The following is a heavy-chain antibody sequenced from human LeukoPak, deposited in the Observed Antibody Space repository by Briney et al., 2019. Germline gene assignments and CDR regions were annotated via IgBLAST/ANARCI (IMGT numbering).Heavy chain of an antibody. V-gene: IGHV3-9*01. CDR3: AKGTKKAYYYDSSEVGENY. CDR2: ISWNSGSI. D-gene: IGHD3-22*01. CDR1: GFTFDDYA. Sequence: PGGSLRLSCAASGFTFDDYAMHWARQAPGKGLEWVSGISWNSGSIGYADSVKGRFTISRDNAKNSLYLQMNSLRAEDTALYYCAKGTKKAYYYDSSEVGENYWGQGTLVTVSS. J-gene: IGHJ4*02.